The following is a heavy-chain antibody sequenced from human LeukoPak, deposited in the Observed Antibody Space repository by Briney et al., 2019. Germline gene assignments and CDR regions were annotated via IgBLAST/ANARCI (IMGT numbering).Heavy chain of an antibody. CDR2: ISAYNGNT. Sequence: ASVKVSCKASGYTFTSYGISWVRQAPGQGLEWMGWISAYNGNTNYAQKLQGRVTMTTDTSTSTAYMELRSLRSDDMAVYHCARGPLGSGWYRGDYWGQGTLVTVSS. CDR3: ARGPLGSGWYRGDY. J-gene: IGHJ4*02. V-gene: IGHV1-18*03. D-gene: IGHD6-19*01. CDR1: GYTFTSYG.